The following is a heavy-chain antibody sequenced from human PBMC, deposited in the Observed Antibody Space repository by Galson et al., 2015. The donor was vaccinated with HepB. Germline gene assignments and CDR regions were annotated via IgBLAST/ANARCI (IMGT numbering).Heavy chain of an antibody. Sequence: SVKVSCKASGYKFTSYYMHWVRQAPGQGLEWMGIINPSGGSTDYAQKFQGRVTITRDTSTSTVFMELSSLRSEDTAVYYCAVIRSQHFDYWGQGTLVTVSS. J-gene: IGHJ4*02. V-gene: IGHV1-46*01. CDR2: INPSGGST. CDR1: GYKFTSYY. CDR3: AVIRSQHFDY. D-gene: IGHD2-21*01.